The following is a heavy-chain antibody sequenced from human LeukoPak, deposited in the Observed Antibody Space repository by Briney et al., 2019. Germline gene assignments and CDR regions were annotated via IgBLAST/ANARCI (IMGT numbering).Heavy chain of an antibody. CDR3: TRDRLVEYYLDY. V-gene: IGHV3-49*03. CDR1: GFTFGDYA. D-gene: IGHD2-15*01. Sequence: PGGSLRLSCTTSGFTFGDYAMSWFRQAPVKELKWVGFIRSKAYGGTTEYAASVKGRFTISRDDSKSIAYLQMNSLKTEDTAVYYCTRDRLVEYYLDYWGQGTLVTVSS. CDR2: IRSKAYGGTT. J-gene: IGHJ4*02.